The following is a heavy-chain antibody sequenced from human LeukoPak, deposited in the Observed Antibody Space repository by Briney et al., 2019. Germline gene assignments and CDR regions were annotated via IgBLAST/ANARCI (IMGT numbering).Heavy chain of an antibody. Sequence: SVKVSCKASGGTFSSYAISWVRQAPGQGLEWMGGIIPIFGTANYAQKFQGRVTITTDESTSTVYMELSSLRSEDSAVYYCATPNNIDAFDIWGQGTMVTVSS. D-gene: IGHD1-14*01. J-gene: IGHJ3*02. CDR3: ATPNNIDAFDI. CDR1: GGTFSSYA. CDR2: IIPIFGTA. V-gene: IGHV1-69*05.